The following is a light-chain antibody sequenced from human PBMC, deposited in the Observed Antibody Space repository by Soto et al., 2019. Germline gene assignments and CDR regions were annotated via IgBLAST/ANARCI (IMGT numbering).Light chain of an antibody. V-gene: IGKV1-5*01. CDR2: NAD. J-gene: IGKJ1*01. CDR3: QQFSLYWA. CDR1: QDINRW. Sequence: DIQMTQSPSTLSASEGGRVPITCRASQDINRWLAWYQQKPGKAPKILIYNADTLESGVPSRFSGSGYGTEFILTISSLQPDDFATYYCQQFSLYWAFGQGTKVDIK.